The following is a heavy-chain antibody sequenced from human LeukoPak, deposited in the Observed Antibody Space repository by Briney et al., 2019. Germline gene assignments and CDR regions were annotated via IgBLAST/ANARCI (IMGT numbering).Heavy chain of an antibody. CDR1: GGSISSYY. CDR3: ASQTTVKYFFDY. D-gene: IGHD4-17*01. V-gene: IGHV3-53*01. CDR2: IYSDGNT. Sequence: ETLSLTCTVSGGSISSYYWSWVRQAPGKGLEWVSVIYSDGNTYYADSVKGRFTISRDNSKNTLYLQLNSLRGEDTAVYYCASQTTVKYFFDYWGQGTLVTVSS. J-gene: IGHJ4*02.